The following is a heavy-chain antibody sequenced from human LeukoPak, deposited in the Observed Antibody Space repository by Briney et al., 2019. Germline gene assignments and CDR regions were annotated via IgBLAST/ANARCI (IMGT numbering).Heavy chain of an antibody. CDR2: ISSSSSYI. J-gene: IGHJ3*02. D-gene: IGHD3-16*01. CDR1: GFTFSSYS. Sequence: GGSLRLSCAASGFTFSSYSMNWVRQAPGKGLEWVSSISSSSSYIYYADSVKGRFTISRDNAKNSLYLQMNSLRSEDTALYYCAKDRNVRGYVYGSGALDIWGQGTMFTVSS. V-gene: IGHV3-21*04. CDR3: AKDRNVRGYVYGSGALDI.